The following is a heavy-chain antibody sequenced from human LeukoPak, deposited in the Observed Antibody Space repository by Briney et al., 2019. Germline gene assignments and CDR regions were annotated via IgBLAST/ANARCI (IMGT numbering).Heavy chain of an antibody. CDR3: ARDLRWDDAFDI. Sequence: PSETLSLTCTVSGYSISSGYYWGWIRQPPGKGLEWIGSIYHSGSTYYNPSLKSRVTISVDTSKNQFSLKLSSVTAADTAVYYCARDLRWDDAFDIWGQGTMVTVSS. J-gene: IGHJ3*02. CDR1: GYSISSGYY. V-gene: IGHV4-38-2*02. CDR2: IYHSGST. D-gene: IGHD4-23*01.